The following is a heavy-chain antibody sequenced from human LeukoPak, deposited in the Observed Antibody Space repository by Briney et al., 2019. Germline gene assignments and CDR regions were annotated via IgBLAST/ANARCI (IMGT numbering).Heavy chain of an antibody. CDR2: INPSGGST. Sequence: ASVDVSSKASGYTFTSYYMHWVRQAPGQGLEWMGIINPSGGSTSYAQKFQGRVTMTRDTSTSTVYMELSSLRSEDTAVYYCARGRTTVVMDDYWGQGTLVTVSS. V-gene: IGHV1-46*01. CDR1: GYTFTSYY. J-gene: IGHJ4*02. D-gene: IGHD4-23*01. CDR3: ARGRTTVVMDDY.